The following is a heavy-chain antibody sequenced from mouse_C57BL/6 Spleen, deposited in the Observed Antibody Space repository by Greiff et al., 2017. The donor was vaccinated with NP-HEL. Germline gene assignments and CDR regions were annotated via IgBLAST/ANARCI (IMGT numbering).Heavy chain of an antibody. CDR3: VRLHGSSWHYAMDY. CDR2: IRSKSNNYAT. D-gene: IGHD1-1*01. V-gene: IGHV10-1*01. Sequence: EVHLVESGGGLVQPKGSLKLSCAASGFSFNTYAMNWVRQAPGKGLEWVARIRSKSNNYATYYADSVKDRFTISRDDSESMLYLQMNNLKTEDTAMYYCVRLHGSSWHYAMDYWGQGTSVTVSS. J-gene: IGHJ4*01. CDR1: GFSFNTYA.